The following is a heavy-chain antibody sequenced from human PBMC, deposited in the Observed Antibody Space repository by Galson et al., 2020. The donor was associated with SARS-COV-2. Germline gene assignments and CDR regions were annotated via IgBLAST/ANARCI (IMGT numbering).Heavy chain of an antibody. CDR1: GFTFSSYN. Sequence: GESLKISCAASGFTFSSYNMNWVRQAPGKGLEWVSSISSSSSYIYFADSVKGRFTISRDSAENSLYLQMSSLRAEDTAVYYCARDRHQWCEYGDYPRRPFDIWGQGTMVAVSS. D-gene: IGHD4-17*01. V-gene: IGHV3-21*01. J-gene: IGHJ3*02. CDR2: ISSSSSYI. CDR3: ARDRHQWCEYGDYPRRPFDI.